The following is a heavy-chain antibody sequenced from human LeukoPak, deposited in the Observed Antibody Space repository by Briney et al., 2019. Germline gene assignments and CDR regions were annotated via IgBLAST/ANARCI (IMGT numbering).Heavy chain of an antibody. D-gene: IGHD3-3*01. J-gene: IGHJ4*02. CDR2: ISSSSSTI. V-gene: IGHV3-48*01. CDR1: GFTFSSYS. Sequence: GGSLRLSCAASGFTFSSYSMNWVRQAPGKGLEWFSYISSSSSTIYYADSVKGRFTISRDNAKNSLYLQMNSLRAEDTAVYYCAREPTYYDFWSGYSWFDYWGQGTLVTVSS. CDR3: AREPTYYDFWSGYSWFDY.